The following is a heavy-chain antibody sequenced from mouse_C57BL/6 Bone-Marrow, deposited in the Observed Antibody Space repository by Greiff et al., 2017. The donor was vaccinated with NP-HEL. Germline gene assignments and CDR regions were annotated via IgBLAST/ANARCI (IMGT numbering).Heavy chain of an antibody. D-gene: IGHD1-1*01. CDR1: GYTFTDYY. V-gene: IGHV1-26*01. J-gene: IGHJ4*01. CDR2: INPNNGGT. CDR3: ARSCLITTVVAKAMDY. Sequence: EVKLMESGPELVKPGASVKISCKASGYTFTDYYMNWVKQSHGKSLEWIGDINPNNGGTSYNQKFKGKATLTVDKASSTAYMELRSLTSKDSAVYYCARSCLITTVVAKAMDYWGQGTSVTVSS.